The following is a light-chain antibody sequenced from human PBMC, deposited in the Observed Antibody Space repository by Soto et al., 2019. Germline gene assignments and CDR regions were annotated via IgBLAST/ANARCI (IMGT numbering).Light chain of an antibody. J-gene: IGLJ2*01. CDR2: GNS. Sequence: QSVLTQPPSVSGAPGQRVTISCTGSSSNIGAGYDVHWYQQFPGTVHKLLIYGNSNRPTGVPVRVSGSNSATSASLAITGLQAEDEAEYDCQSYDSSLIGVVFGGGTKLTVL. V-gene: IGLV1-40*01. CDR3: QSYDSSLIGVV. CDR1: SSNIGAGYD.